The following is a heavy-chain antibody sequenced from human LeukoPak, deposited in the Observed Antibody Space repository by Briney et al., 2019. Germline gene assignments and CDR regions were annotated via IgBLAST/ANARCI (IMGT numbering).Heavy chain of an antibody. J-gene: IGHJ3*02. Sequence: SETPSLTCTVSGGSISSYYWSWIRQPPGKGLEWIGYIYYSGSTNYNPSLKSRVTISVDTSKNQFSLKLSSVTAADTAVYYCARVPPYYYGSGSLIDAFDIWGQGTMVTVSS. CDR3: ARVPPYYYGSGSLIDAFDI. CDR2: IYYSGST. V-gene: IGHV4-59*01. D-gene: IGHD3-10*01. CDR1: GGSISSYY.